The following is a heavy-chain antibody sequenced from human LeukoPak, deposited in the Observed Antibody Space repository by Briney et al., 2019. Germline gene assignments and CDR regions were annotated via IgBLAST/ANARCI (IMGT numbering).Heavy chain of an antibody. J-gene: IGHJ3*02. V-gene: IGHV1-2*02. D-gene: IGHD3-10*01. CDR2: INPNSGGT. CDR1: GYTFTGYY. CDR3: ARSRGVIRTDAFDT. Sequence: ASVKVSCKASGYTFTGYYMHWVRQAPGQGLEWMGWINPNSGGTNYAQKFQGRVTMTRDTSISTAYMELSRLRSDDTAVYYCARSRGVIRTDAFDTWGQGTMVTVSS.